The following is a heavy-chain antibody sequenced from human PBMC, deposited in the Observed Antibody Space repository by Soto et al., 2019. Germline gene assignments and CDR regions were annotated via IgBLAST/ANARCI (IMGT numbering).Heavy chain of an antibody. J-gene: IGHJ3*02. CDR1: GGTFSSYA. D-gene: IGHD2-2*01. CDR2: IIPIFGTA. V-gene: IGHV1-69*13. Sequence: ASVKVSCKASGGTFSSYAISWVRQAPGQGLEWMGGIIPIFGTANYAQKFQGRVTITADESTSTAYMELSSLRSEDTAVYYCARARDCSSTSCYAFDIWGQGTMVTVSS. CDR3: ARARDCSSTSCYAFDI.